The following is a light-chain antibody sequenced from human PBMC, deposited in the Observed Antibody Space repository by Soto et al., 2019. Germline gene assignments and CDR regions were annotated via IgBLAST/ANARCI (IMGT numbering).Light chain of an antibody. V-gene: IGLV1-40*01. CDR2: NND. CDR1: SSNIGAGHH. J-gene: IGLJ2*01. CDR3: QSYDTSLSDVL. Sequence: QAVVTQPPSVSGAPGQRVTVSCTGSSSNIGAGHHVHWYQQLPGTAPKLLIYNNDNRPSGVPDRFSGSKSGTSASLAISGLQAEDEPQYYCQSYDTSLSDVLFGGGTKLTLL.